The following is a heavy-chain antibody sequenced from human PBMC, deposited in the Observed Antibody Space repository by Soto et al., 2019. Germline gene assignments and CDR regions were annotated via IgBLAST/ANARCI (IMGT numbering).Heavy chain of an antibody. J-gene: IGHJ4*02. CDR2: IYYTGST. V-gene: IGHV4-59*01. CDR1: GGSISSFY. Sequence: SETLSLTCTVSGGSISSFYWNWIRQPPGKGLEWIGYIYYTGSTNYNPSLKSRVTISVDTSKNQFSLKLSSVTAADTAVYYCARLRYYYDSSGYYWPSFDYWGQGTLVTVSS. D-gene: IGHD3-22*01. CDR3: ARLRYYYDSSGYYWPSFDY.